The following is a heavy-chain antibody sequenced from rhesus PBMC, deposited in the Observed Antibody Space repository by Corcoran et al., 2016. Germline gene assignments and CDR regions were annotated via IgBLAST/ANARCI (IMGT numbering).Heavy chain of an antibody. V-gene: IGHV4-160*01. CDR2: IYGSGWCP. CDR1: GGSISGYY. D-gene: IGHD2-15*01. CDR3: AAIETVDY. Sequence: QVQLQESGPGLVKPSETLSLTCAVSGGSISGYYWSWIRQHPGTGLERIGRIYGSGWCPAYRPSRKSRVTISTNTSRNQFSLKLSSVTAADAAVYYCAAIETVDYWGQGVLVTVSS. J-gene: IGHJ4*01.